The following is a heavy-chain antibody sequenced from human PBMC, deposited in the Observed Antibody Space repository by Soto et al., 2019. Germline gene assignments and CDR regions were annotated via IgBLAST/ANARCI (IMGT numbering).Heavy chain of an antibody. CDR1: GESFIGYY. Sequence: QVHLQQWGAGLLKPSETLSLTCAVYGESFIGYYWTWIRQPPGKGLEWIGEINHRGSTNYNQSLNSRVTISLDTSKNPFSLKFTSVTAADTSVYYCARTDIVTTNWFDPWGQGTLVTVSS. CDR3: ARTDIVTTNWFDP. D-gene: IGHD5-12*01. J-gene: IGHJ5*02. V-gene: IGHV4-34*02. CDR2: INHRGST.